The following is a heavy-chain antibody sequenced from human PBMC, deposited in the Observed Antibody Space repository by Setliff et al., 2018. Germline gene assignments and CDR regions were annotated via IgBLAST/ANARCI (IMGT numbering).Heavy chain of an antibody. CDR2: INPNSGGT. V-gene: IGHV1-2*06. J-gene: IGHJ4*02. D-gene: IGHD1-1*01. CDR3: ARHPGGIWKPYFDS. CDR1: GYTFTGYS. Sequence: ASGKGSCKASGYTFTGYSMHWVRQAPGQGLEWMGRINPNSGGTNYAQKFQGRVTMTRDTSISTAYMELSRLRSDDTAVYYSARHPGGIWKPYFDSWGQGTLVTVSS.